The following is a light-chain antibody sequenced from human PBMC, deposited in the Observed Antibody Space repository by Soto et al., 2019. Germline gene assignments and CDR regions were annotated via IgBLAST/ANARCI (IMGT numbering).Light chain of an antibody. CDR1: QTVGRY. J-gene: IGKJ5*01. CDR2: DTS. Sequence: EIVLTQSPATLSLSPGDRVTLSCRASQTVGRYLICYQHSPGQGPRLLVYDTSNRATGIPARFSGSGSETDFTLTISSLEPEDFAVYYCQQRLHWPITFGQGTRLEIK. CDR3: QQRLHWPIT. V-gene: IGKV3-11*01.